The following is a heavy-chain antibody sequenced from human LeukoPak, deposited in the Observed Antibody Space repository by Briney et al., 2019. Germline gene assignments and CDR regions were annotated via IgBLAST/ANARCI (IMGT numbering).Heavy chain of an antibody. CDR3: ILGGKLDY. D-gene: IGHD3-10*01. Sequence: SETLSLTCTVSDDSIDGTFYYWGWIRQPPGKGLEWIGSIHYSGSAYYNPSLKSRVVISVDTSKNQLSLRLSSVTAADTALYYCILGGKLDYWGQGILVTVSS. V-gene: IGHV4-39*01. CDR1: DDSIDGTFYY. CDR2: IHYSGSA. J-gene: IGHJ4*02.